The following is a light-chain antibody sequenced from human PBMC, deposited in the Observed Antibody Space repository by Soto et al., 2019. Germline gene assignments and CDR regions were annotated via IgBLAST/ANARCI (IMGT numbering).Light chain of an antibody. V-gene: IGLV2-14*01. CDR3: SSYTSSSTPYV. J-gene: IGLJ1*01. CDR2: EVS. Sequence: QSALTQPASVSGSPGQSITISCTGTSSDVGGYNYVSWYQQHPGKAPKLMIYEVSTRPSGVSNRFSGSKSGNTAPLTISGLQAEDEADYYCSSYTSSSTPYVFGTGTKVTVL. CDR1: SSDVGGYNY.